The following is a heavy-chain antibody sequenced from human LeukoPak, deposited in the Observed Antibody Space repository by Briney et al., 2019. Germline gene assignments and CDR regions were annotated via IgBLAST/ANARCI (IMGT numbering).Heavy chain of an antibody. J-gene: IGHJ4*02. CDR3: ERWMRQQLHGAYYFDY. V-gene: IGHV3-7*01. Sequence: GGSLRLSCAASGCTFSSYWMSWVRQAPGKGLEWVANIQHDGSEQYYVDSVKGRFTISRDNTKKSLYLQTNSLRAEDTAVYYWERWMRQQLHGAYYFDYWGQGTLVTVSS. CDR2: IQHDGSEQ. D-gene: IGHD6-13*01. CDR1: GCTFSSYW.